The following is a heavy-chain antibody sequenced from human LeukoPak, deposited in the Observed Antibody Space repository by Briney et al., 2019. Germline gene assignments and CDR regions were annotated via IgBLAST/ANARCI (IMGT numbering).Heavy chain of an antibody. Sequence: PGGSLRLSCAASGFTFSSYAMSWVRQAPGKGLEWVLAISGSGGSTYYADSVKGRFTISRDNSKNTLYLQMNSLRAEDTAVYYCAKAISRNYDLDYWGQGTLVTVSS. CDR3: AKAISRNYDLDY. V-gene: IGHV3-23*01. D-gene: IGHD3-3*01. CDR1: GFTFSSYA. J-gene: IGHJ4*02. CDR2: ISGSGGST.